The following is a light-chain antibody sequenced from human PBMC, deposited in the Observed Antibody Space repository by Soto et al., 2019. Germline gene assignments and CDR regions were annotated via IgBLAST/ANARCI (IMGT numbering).Light chain of an antibody. Sequence: EIVMTQSPATLSVSPGDGATLSCRASQSGSSNLAWYQQKPGQAPRLLIYGASSRATGIPARFSGSGSGTEFSLTISSLQSEDFAVYYCQHYNNWPALYTFGQGTKLEIK. CDR1: QSGSSN. CDR3: QHYNNWPALYT. J-gene: IGKJ2*01. CDR2: GAS. V-gene: IGKV3-15*01.